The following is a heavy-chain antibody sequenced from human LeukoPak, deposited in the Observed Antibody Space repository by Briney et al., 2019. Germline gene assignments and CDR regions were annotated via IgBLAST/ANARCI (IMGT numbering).Heavy chain of an antibody. CDR1: GFTFSDYS. CDR3: ASDLCSGGSCYSGGDY. Sequence: KPGGSLRLSCAASGFTFSDYSMNWVRQAPGKGLEWVSYISTSSNYIYYADSVKGRFTISRDNAKNSLYLQMNSLRAEDTALYYCASDLCSGGSCYSGGDYWGQGTLVTVSS. V-gene: IGHV3-21*01. D-gene: IGHD2-15*01. CDR2: ISTSSNYI. J-gene: IGHJ4*02.